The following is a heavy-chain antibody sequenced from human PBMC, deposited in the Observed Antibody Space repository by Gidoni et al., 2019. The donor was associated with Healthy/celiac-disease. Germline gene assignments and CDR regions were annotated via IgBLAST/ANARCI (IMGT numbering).Heavy chain of an antibody. V-gene: IGHV3-30*18. Sequence: QVQLVASGGGVVQPGRSLRLSCAASGFPSSSYGMHWVRQAPGKGLEWVAVISYDGSNKYYADSVKGRFTISRDNSKNTLYLQMNSLRAEDTAVYYCAKDGPGGGLGESPPWYWGQGTLVTVSS. J-gene: IGHJ4*02. D-gene: IGHD3-16*01. CDR3: AKDGPGGGLGESPPWY. CDR1: GFPSSSYG. CDR2: ISYDGSNK.